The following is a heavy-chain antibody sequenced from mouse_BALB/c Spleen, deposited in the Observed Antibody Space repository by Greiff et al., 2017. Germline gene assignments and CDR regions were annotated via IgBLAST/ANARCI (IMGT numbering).Heavy chain of an antibody. V-gene: IGHV5-12-2*01. CDR3: ARLGRDAMDY. CDR1: GFTFSSYT. D-gene: IGHD4-1*01. CDR2: ISNGGGST. Sequence: EVQLMESGGGLVQPGGSLKLSCAASGFTFSSYTMSWVRQTPEKRLEWVAYISNGGGSTYYPDTVKGRFTISRDNAKNTLYLQMSSLKSEDTAMYYCARLGRDAMDYWGQGTSVTVSS. J-gene: IGHJ4*01.